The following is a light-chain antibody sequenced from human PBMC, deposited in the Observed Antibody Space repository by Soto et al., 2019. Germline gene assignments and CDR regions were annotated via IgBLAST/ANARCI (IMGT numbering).Light chain of an antibody. CDR1: SSDVGGYNY. V-gene: IGLV2-14*03. CDR3: CSYTGSSTPVV. J-gene: IGLJ2*01. CDR2: DVS. Sequence: QSALTQPASASGSPGQSITISCTGTSSDVGGYNYVSWYQQHPGKAPKLMIYDVSNRPSGVSNRFSGSKSGNTASLTISGLQAEDEADYYCCSYTGSSTPVVFGGGTQLTVL.